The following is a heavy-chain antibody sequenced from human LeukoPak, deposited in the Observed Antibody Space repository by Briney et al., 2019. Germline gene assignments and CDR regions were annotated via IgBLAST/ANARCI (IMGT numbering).Heavy chain of an antibody. CDR2: ISWNSGRI. J-gene: IGHJ4*02. D-gene: IGHD5-18*01. V-gene: IGHV3-9*01. CDR1: GFTFVDYA. CDR3: TKDFGYSCGYGFDY. Sequence: PGGSLRLSCAASGFTFVDYAMHWVRQAPGKGLEWVSGISWNSGRIAYADSVKGRFTISRDNAKNSLYLQMNSLRAEDTALYYSTKDFGYSCGYGFDYGGQGTRDSVSS.